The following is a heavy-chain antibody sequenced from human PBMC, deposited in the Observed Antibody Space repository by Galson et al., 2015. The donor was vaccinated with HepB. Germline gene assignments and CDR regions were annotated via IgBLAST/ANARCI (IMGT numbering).Heavy chain of an antibody. V-gene: IGHV3-23*01. Sequence: SLRLSCAASGFTSSNYAMRWVRQAPGKGLEWVSGITGSGDGTYYADSVKGRFTISRDNSKNTLYLQMNSLRAEDTAIYYCAKEKRGNLNYSDYRGQGTLVTVSS. CDR2: ITGSGDGT. CDR1: GFTSSNYA. J-gene: IGHJ4*02. D-gene: IGHD1-1*01. CDR3: AKEKRGNLNYSDY.